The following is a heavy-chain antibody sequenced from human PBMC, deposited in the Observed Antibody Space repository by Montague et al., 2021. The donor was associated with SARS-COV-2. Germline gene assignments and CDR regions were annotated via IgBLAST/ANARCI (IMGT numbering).Heavy chain of an antibody. CDR1: GDSVSTYSYY. Sequence: SETLSLTCTVSGDSVSTYSYYWGWIRQPPGKGLEWIGSIYYGGSTTYNPSLKSRVTISVDTSRNQFSLKLSSVTAADTAVYYCASDMRMVANVVVVGDAVVDGFDIWGQGTMVTVSS. CDR2: IYYGGST. V-gene: IGHV4-39*07. D-gene: IGHD2-15*01. CDR3: ASDMRMVANVVVVGDAVVDGFDI. J-gene: IGHJ3*02.